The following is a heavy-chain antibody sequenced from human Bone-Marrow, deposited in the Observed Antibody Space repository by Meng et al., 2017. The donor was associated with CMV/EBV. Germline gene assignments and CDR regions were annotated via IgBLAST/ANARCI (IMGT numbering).Heavy chain of an antibody. V-gene: IGHV1-18*01. CDR2: ISAYNGNT. J-gene: IGHJ5*02. CDR1: GYTFPSYG. Sequence: KASGYTFPSYGIGGVRQAPGQGLEWMGWISAYNGNTNYAQKLQGRVTMTTDTSTSTAYMELRSLRSDDTAVYYCARATNWNDWLDPWGQGTLVTVSS. CDR3: ARATNWNDWLDP. D-gene: IGHD1-1*01.